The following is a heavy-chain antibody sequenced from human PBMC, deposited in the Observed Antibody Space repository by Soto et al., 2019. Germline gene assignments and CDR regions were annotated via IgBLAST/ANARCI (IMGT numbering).Heavy chain of an antibody. CDR2: ISYDGSNK. D-gene: IGHD6-19*01. V-gene: IGHV3-30-3*01. CDR3: ARGHSSGWYYDYYYYGMDV. CDR1: GFTLSSYA. J-gene: IGHJ6*02. Sequence: GGSLRLSCAASGFTLSSYAMHWVRQAPGKGLEWVAVISYDGSNKYYADSVKGRFTISRDNSKNTLYLQMNSLRAEDTAVYYCARGHSSGWYYDYYYYGMDVWGQGTTVTVSS.